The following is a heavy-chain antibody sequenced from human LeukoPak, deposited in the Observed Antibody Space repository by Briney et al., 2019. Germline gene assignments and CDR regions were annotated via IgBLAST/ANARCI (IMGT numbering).Heavy chain of an antibody. V-gene: IGHV5-10-1*04. CDR3: ARHTTVGGSLRFDY. J-gene: IGHJ4*02. CDR2: IDPSDSYT. CDR1: GYSFTTYW. Sequence: KTGESLRISCKGSGYSFTTYWISWVRQMPGKGLECMGRIDPSDSYTNYSPSFQGQVTISADKSITTAYLQWSSLKASDTAMYYCARHTTVGGSLRFDYWGQGTLVSVSS. D-gene: IGHD4-23*01.